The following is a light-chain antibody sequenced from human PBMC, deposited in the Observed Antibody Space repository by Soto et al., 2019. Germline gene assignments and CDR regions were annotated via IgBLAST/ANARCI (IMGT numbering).Light chain of an antibody. J-gene: IGLJ3*02. Sequence: QSALTQPASVSGSPGQSITISCTGTSSDVGAYNFVSWYQQFPGKAPKLIIYEVTKRPSGVPDRFSGSKSGNTASLTVSGLLAEDEADYYCSSHAGIINVVFGGGTKVTVL. CDR3: SSHAGIINVV. V-gene: IGLV2-8*01. CDR2: EVT. CDR1: SSDVGAYNF.